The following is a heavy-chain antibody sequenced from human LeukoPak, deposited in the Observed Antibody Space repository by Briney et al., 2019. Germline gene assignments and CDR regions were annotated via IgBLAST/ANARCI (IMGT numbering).Heavy chain of an antibody. CDR3: AGLVATSKIYYYSGMDV. Sequence: SGGSLRLSCAASGFTFSSNYMSWLRQAPGKGLEWVSVIYSGGSTYYADSLKGRFTISRDNSKNTLYLQMNSLRAEDTAVYYCAGLVATSKIYYYSGMDVWGQGTTVTVSS. V-gene: IGHV3-66*04. J-gene: IGHJ6*02. CDR1: GFTFSSNY. D-gene: IGHD5-12*01. CDR2: IYSGGST.